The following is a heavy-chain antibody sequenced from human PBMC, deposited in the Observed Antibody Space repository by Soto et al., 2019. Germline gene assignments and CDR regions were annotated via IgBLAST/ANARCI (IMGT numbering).Heavy chain of an antibody. J-gene: IGHJ4*02. CDR1: GYTLTAYY. CDR2: VNPGDGST. D-gene: IGHD3-10*02. V-gene: IGHV1-46*01. CDR3: ARSYVQNRPIDY. Sequence: AAVKVSCKASGYTLTAYYIPWVRQAPGQGREWMGIVNPGDGSTRYAQMFQDRVTMMRDTSTSTIYMELSSLRSEDTAVYYCARSYVQNRPIDYWGQGTLGTVSS.